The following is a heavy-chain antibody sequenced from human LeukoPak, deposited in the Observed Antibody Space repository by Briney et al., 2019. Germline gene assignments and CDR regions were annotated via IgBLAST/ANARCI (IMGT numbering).Heavy chain of an antibody. V-gene: IGHV3-23*01. CDR2: ISGSGGST. D-gene: IGHD3-22*01. J-gene: IGHJ1*01. CDR3: AKDNRPYYASSGYWVFQH. Sequence: GGSLRLSCAASGFTFSSYAMSWVRQAPGKGLEWVSAISGSGGSTYYADSVKGRFTISRDNSKNTLYLQMNSLRAEDTAVYYCAKDNRPYYASSGYWVFQHWGQGTLVTVSS. CDR1: GFTFSSYA.